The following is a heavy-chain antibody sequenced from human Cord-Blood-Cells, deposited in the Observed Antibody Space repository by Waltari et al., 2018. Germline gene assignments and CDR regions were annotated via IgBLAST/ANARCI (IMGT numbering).Heavy chain of an antibody. CDR2: SSWDGGMT. J-gene: IGHJ3*02. CDR1: GFTFDDYA. Sequence: EVQLVESGGVVVQPGGSLRLSCAASGFTFDDYAMHWVRQAPGKGLGWVSLSSWDGGMTCYADSVKGRFTLSRDNRKNSLYLQMNSLRAEDTALYYCAKDLDHSSSSAFDIWGQGTMVTVSS. CDR3: AKDLDHSSSSAFDI. V-gene: IGHV3-43D*04. D-gene: IGHD6-6*01.